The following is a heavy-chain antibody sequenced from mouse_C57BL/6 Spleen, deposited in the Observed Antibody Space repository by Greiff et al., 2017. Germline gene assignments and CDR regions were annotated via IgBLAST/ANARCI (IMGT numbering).Heavy chain of an antibody. J-gene: IGHJ2*01. Sequence: LVESGPELVKPGASVKISCKASGYAFSSSWMNWVKQRPGKGLEWIGRMYPGDGDTNYNGKFKGKATLTADKSSSTAYMQLSSLTSEDSAVYFCARGGSSGYVNYFDYWGQGATLTVSS. V-gene: IGHV1-82*01. CDR3: ARGGSSGYVNYFDY. CDR2: MYPGDGDT. CDR1: GYAFSSSW. D-gene: IGHD3-2*02.